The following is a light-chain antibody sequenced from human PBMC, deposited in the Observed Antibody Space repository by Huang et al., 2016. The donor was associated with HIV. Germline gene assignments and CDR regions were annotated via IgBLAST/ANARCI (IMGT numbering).Light chain of an antibody. Sequence: DIVMTQSPATLSVSLGERVILSCRASQNVNRNVAWYQHKPGQVPRLVIHCASTRATGVSDRFRGSGSGTEFTLTISSLQAEDFALYYCQHYNNWPPWTFGQGTKLEIK. J-gene: IGKJ1*01. CDR3: QHYNNWPPWT. CDR1: QNVNRN. V-gene: IGKV3-15*01. CDR2: CAS.